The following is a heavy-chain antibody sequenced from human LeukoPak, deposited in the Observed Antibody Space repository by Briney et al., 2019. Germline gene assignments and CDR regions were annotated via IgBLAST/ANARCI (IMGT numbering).Heavy chain of an antibody. Sequence: SQTLSLTCAISGDSVSSSSAGWNWIRQSPSRGLEWLGRTYYRSKWYNDYAVSVSSRITINPDISKNQFSLQLNSVTAADTAVYYCARVIGDYWFDSWGQGTLVTVSS. V-gene: IGHV6-1*01. J-gene: IGHJ5*01. CDR2: TYYRSKWYN. D-gene: IGHD7-27*01. CDR3: ARVIGDYWFDS. CDR1: GDSVSSSSAG.